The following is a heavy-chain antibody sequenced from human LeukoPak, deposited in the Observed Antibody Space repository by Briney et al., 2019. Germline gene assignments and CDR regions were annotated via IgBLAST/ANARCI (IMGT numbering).Heavy chain of an antibody. V-gene: IGHV3-48*04. CDR2: ISSSSSTI. D-gene: IGHD6-13*01. Sequence: PGGSLRLSCAASGFTFSSYGMSWVRQAPGKGLEWVSYISSSSSTIYYADSVKGRFTISRDNGKNSLHLQMNSLRADDTAVYYCACSRLTFSSSWLWWGQGALVTVSS. CDR1: GFTFSSYG. J-gene: IGHJ4*02. CDR3: ACSRLTFSSSWLW.